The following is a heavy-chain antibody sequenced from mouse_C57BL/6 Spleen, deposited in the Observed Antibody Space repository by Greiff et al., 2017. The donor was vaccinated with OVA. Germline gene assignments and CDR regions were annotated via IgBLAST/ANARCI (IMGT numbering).Heavy chain of an antibody. CDR2: INPYNGGT. V-gene: IGHV1-19*01. CDR3: ARRGVYYGSSLYWYFDV. J-gene: IGHJ1*03. Sequence: VQLQQSGPVLVKPGASVKMSCKASGYTFTDYYMNWVKQSHGKSLEWIGVINPYNGGTSYNQKFKGKATLTVDKSSSTAYMELNSLTSEDSAVYYCARRGVYYGSSLYWYFDVWGTGTTVTVSS. CDR1: GYTFTDYY. D-gene: IGHD1-1*01.